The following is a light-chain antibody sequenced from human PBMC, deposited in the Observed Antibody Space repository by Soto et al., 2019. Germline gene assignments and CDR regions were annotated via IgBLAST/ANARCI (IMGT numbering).Light chain of an antibody. V-gene: IGLV1-40*01. J-gene: IGLJ2*01. Sequence: QSVLTQPPSVSGAPGQRVTISCTGSSSNIGAGDDVHWSQQLPGTAPKLLIYGNSNRPSGVPDRFSGSKSGTSASLAITGLQAEDEADYYCQSYDSSLSVVFGGGTKVTVL. CDR3: QSYDSSLSVV. CDR2: GNS. CDR1: SSNIGAGDD.